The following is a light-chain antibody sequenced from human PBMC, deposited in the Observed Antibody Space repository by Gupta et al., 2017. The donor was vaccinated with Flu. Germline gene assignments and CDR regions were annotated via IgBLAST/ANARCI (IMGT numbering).Light chain of an antibody. Sequence: SVLTHPPCVSGAPGQGVTISCPGSYSTIGAGYDVHWYQQLPGTAPKLLIYINSDRPSGVPDRFSGSKSGTSASLAITGLQAEDEADYYCQSYDSSLSGSVFGGGTKLTVL. V-gene: IGLV1-40*01. CDR2: INS. CDR1: YSTIGAGYD. CDR3: QSYDSSLSGSV. J-gene: IGLJ3*02.